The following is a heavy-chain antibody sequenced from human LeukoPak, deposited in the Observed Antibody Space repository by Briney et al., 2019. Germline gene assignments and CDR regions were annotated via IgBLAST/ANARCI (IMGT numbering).Heavy chain of an antibody. CDR2: LPPDELGI. CDR3: VGTIASRGSEY. V-gene: IGHV3-74*01. J-gene: IGHJ4*02. Sequence: GGYLRLSCTASEFTFTNYRLHWVRKAPGMGLVWVSRLPPDELGIIYADSVKGRFTVSRDNAKNTVYLQMNNLRVDDTAMYYCVGTIASRGSEYWGQGALVTVSS. CDR1: EFTFTNYR. D-gene: IGHD6-6*01.